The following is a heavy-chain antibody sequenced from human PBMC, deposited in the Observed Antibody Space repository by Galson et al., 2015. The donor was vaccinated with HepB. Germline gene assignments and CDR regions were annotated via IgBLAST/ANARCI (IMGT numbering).Heavy chain of an antibody. Sequence: SVKVSCKASGYAFTGYYMHWVRQAPGQGLEWMGWINPNSGGTNYAQKFQGRITMTRDTSISSAYMELSRLRSDDTAVYYCARTSRAGSWSGCKLPHFDYWGQGTLSPSPQ. V-gene: IGHV1-2*02. D-gene: IGHD3-3*01. CDR1: GYAFTGYY. CDR2: INPNSGGT. J-gene: IGHJ4*02. CDR3: ARTSRAGSWSGCKLPHFDY.